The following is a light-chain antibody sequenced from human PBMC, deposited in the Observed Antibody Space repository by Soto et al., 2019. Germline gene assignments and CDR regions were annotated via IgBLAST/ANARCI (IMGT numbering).Light chain of an antibody. CDR3: QQYGISIT. J-gene: IGKJ5*01. Sequence: EIVLTQSPGTLSLSPGERATLSGRASQSVSSSYLAWYLQKPGQAPRLLIYGASSRATGIPDRFRGSGSGISVTLNLSRLEPEDVAVYYCQQYGISITFGQGTRLEIK. CDR2: GAS. V-gene: IGKV3-20*01. CDR1: QSVSSSY.